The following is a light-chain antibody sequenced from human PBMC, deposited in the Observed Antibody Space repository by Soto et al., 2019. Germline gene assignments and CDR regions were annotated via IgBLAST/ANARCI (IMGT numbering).Light chain of an antibody. Sequence: QTVVTQEPSVTVSPGGTVTLTCASSTGAVTSNYYPSWFQQKPGQAPRALFYSISNKHSWTPARFSGSLLGGKAALTLSDVQPADEAEYYCLLYYGGVHVFGGGTKLTVL. CDR3: LLYYGGVHV. J-gene: IGLJ2*01. V-gene: IGLV7-43*01. CDR2: SIS. CDR1: TGAVTSNYY.